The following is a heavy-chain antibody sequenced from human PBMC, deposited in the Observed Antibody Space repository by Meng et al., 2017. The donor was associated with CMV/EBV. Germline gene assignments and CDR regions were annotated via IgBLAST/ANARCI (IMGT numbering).Heavy chain of an antibody. D-gene: IGHD3-3*01. CDR1: GGTFSSYA. CDR2: IIPIFGTA. CDR3: ARDATPTLFFGVVTPSHFDY. J-gene: IGHJ4*02. V-gene: IGHV1-69*05. Sequence: KISCKASGGTFSSYAISWVRQAPGQGLEWMGGIIPIFGTANYAQKFQGRVTITTDESTSTAYMELSSLRSEDTAVYYCARDATPTLFFGVVTPSHFDYWGQGTLVTVSS.